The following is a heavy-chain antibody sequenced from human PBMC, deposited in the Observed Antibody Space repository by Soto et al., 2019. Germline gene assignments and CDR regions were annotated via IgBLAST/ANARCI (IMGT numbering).Heavy chain of an antibody. CDR1: GFTFSSYA. J-gene: IGHJ2*01. V-gene: IGHV3-30-3*01. Sequence: QVQLVESGGGVVQPGRSLRLSCAASGFTFSSYAMHCVRQATGKGLEWVALISSDGGKQYYADSVKGRFTISRDNSKNTLYLKMNSLRAEDTAVNYCARSFNYYDTTGYYLSWYFDLWGRGTLVTVSS. CDR2: ISSDGGKQ. CDR3: ARSFNYYDTTGYYLSWYFDL. D-gene: IGHD3-22*01.